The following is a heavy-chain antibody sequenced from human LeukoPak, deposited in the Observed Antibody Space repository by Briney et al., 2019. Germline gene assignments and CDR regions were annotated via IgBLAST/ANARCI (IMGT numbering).Heavy chain of an antibody. CDR3: ARYCSSTSCYNEYFDL. V-gene: IGHV4-59*11. J-gene: IGHJ2*01. Sequence: SETLSLTCTVSGGSISSHYWSWIRQPPGKGLEWIGYIYYSGSTNYNPSLKSRVTISVDTSKNQFSLKLSSVTAADTAVYYCARYCSSTSCYNEYFDLWGRGTLVTVSS. CDR1: GGSISSHY. D-gene: IGHD2-2*02. CDR2: IYYSGST.